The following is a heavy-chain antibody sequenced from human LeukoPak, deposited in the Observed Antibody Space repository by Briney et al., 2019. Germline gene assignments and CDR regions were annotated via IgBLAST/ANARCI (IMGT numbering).Heavy chain of an antibody. V-gene: IGHV1-69*13. J-gene: IGHJ4*02. Sequence: SVKVSCKASGGTFSSYAISWVRQAPGQGLEWMGGIIPIFGTANYAQKFQGRVTITADESTSTAYMELSSLRSEDTAVYYCARGGEDYGSGKYYFDYWGQGTLVTVSS. CDR3: ARGGEDYGSGKYYFDY. D-gene: IGHD3-10*01. CDR2: IIPIFGTA. CDR1: GGTFSSYA.